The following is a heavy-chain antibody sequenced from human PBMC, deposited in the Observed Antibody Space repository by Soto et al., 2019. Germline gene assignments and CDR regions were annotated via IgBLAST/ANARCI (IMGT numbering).Heavy chain of an antibody. CDR1: SGSISSSNW. CDR3: ARVAFEVGNAFDI. V-gene: IGHV4-4*02. Sequence: QVQLQESGPGLVKPSGTLSLTCAVSSGSISSSNWWSWVRQPPGKGLEWIGEIYHSGSTNYNPSLKSRVTRSVDKSKSQFSLKLSSVTAADTAVYYCARVAFEVGNAFDIWGQGTIVTVSS. CDR2: IYHSGST. J-gene: IGHJ3*02.